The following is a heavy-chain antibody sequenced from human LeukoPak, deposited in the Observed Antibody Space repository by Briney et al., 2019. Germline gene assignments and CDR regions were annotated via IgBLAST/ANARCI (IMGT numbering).Heavy chain of an antibody. V-gene: IGHV1-2*02. J-gene: IGHJ4*02. D-gene: IGHD6-19*01. CDR1: GYTFTGYY. CDR3: ATATSGLGVAGRSGLSYFGY. CDR2: INPNSGGT. Sequence: ASVKVSCKASGYTFTGYYMHWVRQAPGQGLEWMGWINPNSGGTNYAQKFQGRVTMTEDTSTDTAYMELSSLRSEDTAVYYCATATSGLGVAGRSGLSYFGYWGQGSLVAVST.